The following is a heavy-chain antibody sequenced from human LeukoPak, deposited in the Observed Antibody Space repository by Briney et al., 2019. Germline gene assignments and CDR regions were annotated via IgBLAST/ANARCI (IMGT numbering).Heavy chain of an antibody. V-gene: IGHV4-34*01. CDR1: GGSFSGYY. CDR3: ARFVEDGSGYYMDV. D-gene: IGHD3-10*01. CDR2: INHSGST. J-gene: IGHJ6*03. Sequence: SETLSLTCAVYGGSFSGYYWSWIRQPPGKGLEWIGEINHSGSTNYNPSLKSRVTISVDTSKNQFSLKLSSVTAADTAVYYCARFVEDGSGYYMDVWGKGTTVTISS.